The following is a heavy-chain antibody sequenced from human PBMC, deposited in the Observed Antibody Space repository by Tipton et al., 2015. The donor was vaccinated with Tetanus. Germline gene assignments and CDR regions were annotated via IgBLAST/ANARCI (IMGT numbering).Heavy chain of an antibody. CDR1: GGSISSYY. J-gene: IGHJ6*02. Sequence: TLSLTCTVSGGSISSYYWSWIRQPPGKGLEWIGYIYYSGSTNYNPSLKSRVTISVDTSKNQFSLKLSSVTAADTAVYYCARERVVWYDFWGGYSRARGFFGLGVLGQGTTVTVSS. D-gene: IGHD3-3*01. CDR3: ARERVVWYDFWGGYSRARGFFGLGV. V-gene: IGHV4-59*01. CDR2: IYYSGST.